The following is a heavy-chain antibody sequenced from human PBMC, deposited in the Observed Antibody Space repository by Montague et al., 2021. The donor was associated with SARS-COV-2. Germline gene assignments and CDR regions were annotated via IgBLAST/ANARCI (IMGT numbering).Heavy chain of an antibody. J-gene: IGHJ4*02. CDR3: ARRGSSVWGVTVSAELDY. CDR2: IIQSGRT. D-gene: IGHD3-10*01. V-gene: IGHV4-34*12. CDR1: GGSFSGYY. Sequence: SETLSLTCAIYGGSFSGYYWSWIRQPPEKGLEWIGEIIQSGRTNNNPSLKSRVIISVDTSKNQFSLKLSSVTAADTAVYYRARRGSSVWGVTVSAELDYWGQGILVIVSS.